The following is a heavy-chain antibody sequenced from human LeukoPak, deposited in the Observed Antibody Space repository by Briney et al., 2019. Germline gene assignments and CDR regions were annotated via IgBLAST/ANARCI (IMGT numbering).Heavy chain of an antibody. CDR3: ARVNEWLRTEERFDP. V-gene: IGHV3-30*04. CDR2: ISYDGSNK. J-gene: IGHJ5*02. D-gene: IGHD3-3*01. Sequence: GGSLRLSCAASGFTFSSYAMHWVRQAPGKGLEWVAVISYDGSNKYYADSVKGRFTISRDNSKNTLYLQMNSLRAEDTAVYYCARVNEWLRTEERFDPWGQGTLVTVSS. CDR1: GFTFSSYA.